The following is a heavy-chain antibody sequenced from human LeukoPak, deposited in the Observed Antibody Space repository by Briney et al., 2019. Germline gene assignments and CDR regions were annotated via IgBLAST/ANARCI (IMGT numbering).Heavy chain of an antibody. V-gene: IGHV3-30-3*01. CDR3: ARVGDGDYYYGMDV. CDR2: ISYDGSNK. Sequence: PGRSLRLSCAASGFTFSSYAMHWVRQAPGKGLEWVAVISYDGSNKYYADSVKGRFTISRDNSKNTLYLQMNSLRAEDTAVYYCARVGDGDYYYGMDVWGQGTTVTVSS. J-gene: IGHJ6*02. D-gene: IGHD3-16*01. CDR1: GFTFSSYA.